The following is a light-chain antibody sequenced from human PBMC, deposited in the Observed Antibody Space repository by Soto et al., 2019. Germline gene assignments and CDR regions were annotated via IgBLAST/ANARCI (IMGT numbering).Light chain of an antibody. Sequence: QSVMTQPPSVSGTPGQRVSFSCSGSRSSIGRNFVYWYQHLPGTAPKLLIQRNNERPSGVPDRFSGSKSGTSVSLAISGLRSQDEATYYCAAWDDTLNGQVFGGGTKLTVL. CDR2: RNN. CDR1: RSSIGRNF. CDR3: AAWDDTLNGQV. V-gene: IGLV1-47*01. J-gene: IGLJ3*02.